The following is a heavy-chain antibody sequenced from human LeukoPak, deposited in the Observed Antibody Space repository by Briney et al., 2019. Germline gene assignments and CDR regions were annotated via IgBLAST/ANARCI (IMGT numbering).Heavy chain of an antibody. D-gene: IGHD3-9*01. CDR1: GYRFTSYW. J-gene: IGHJ4*02. V-gene: IGHV5-51*01. CDR3: ARYLRYFDWLADY. Sequence: GXXLKISCKGSGYRFTSYWIGWVRQMPGKGLEWMGIIYPGDSDTRYSPSFQGQVTISADKSISTAYLQWCSLKASDTAMYYCARYLRYFDWLADYWGQGTLVTASS. CDR2: IYPGDSDT.